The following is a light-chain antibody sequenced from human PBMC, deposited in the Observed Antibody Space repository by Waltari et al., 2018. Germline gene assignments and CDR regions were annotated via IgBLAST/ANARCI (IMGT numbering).Light chain of an antibody. V-gene: IGKV4-1*01. CDR3: QQYYSTPRT. Sequence: DIVMTQSPDSLAVSLGERATINCKSSQSVLYSAHKNYDVAWYQQKPGRPPKLLIYWASTRESGVPERFSGSGSGTDFTPTISSLQAEYVAVYYCQQYYSTPRTFGPGTKVDIK. J-gene: IGKJ3*01. CDR2: WAS. CDR1: QSVLYSAHKNYD.